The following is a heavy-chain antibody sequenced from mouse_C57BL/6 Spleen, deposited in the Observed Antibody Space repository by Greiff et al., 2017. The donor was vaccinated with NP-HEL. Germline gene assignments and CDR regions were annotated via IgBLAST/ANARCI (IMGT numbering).Heavy chain of an antibody. D-gene: IGHD1-1*01. CDR3: ARDYGSSYGYFDV. CDR1: GFTFSSYG. Sequence: EVKLMESGGDLVKPGGSLKLSCAASGFTFSSYGMSWVRQTPDKRLEWVATISSGGSYTYYPDSVKGRFTISRDNAKNTLYLQMSSLKSEDTAMYYCARDYGSSYGYFDVWGTGTTVTVSS. V-gene: IGHV5-6*01. J-gene: IGHJ1*03. CDR2: ISSGGSYT.